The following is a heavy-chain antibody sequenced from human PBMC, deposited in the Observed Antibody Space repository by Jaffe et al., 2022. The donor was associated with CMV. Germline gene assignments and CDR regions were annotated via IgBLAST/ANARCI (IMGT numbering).Heavy chain of an antibody. CDR2: IYYSGST. V-gene: IGHV4-59*01. D-gene: IGHD3-10*01. CDR1: GGSISSYY. Sequence: QVQLQESGPGLVKPSETLSLTCTVSGGSISSYYWSWIRQPPGKGLEWIGYIYYSGSTNYNPSLKSRVTISVDTSKNQFSLKLSSVTAADTAVYYCARGSLSPEPPPGAYFDLWGRGTLVTVSS. CDR3: ARGSLSPEPPPGAYFDL. J-gene: IGHJ2*01.